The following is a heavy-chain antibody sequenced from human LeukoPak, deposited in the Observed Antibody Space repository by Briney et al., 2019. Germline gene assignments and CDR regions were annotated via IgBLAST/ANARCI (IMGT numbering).Heavy chain of an antibody. CDR3: AREEYDILTGLNWFDP. D-gene: IGHD3-9*01. CDR2: INHSGST. V-gene: IGHV4-34*01. Sequence: SETLSLTCAVYGGSFSGYYWSWIRQPPGKGLEWIGEINHSGSTNYNPSLKSRVTISVDTSKNQFSLKLSSVTAADTAVYYCAREEYDILTGLNWFDPWGQGTLVTVSS. CDR1: GGSFSGYY. J-gene: IGHJ5*02.